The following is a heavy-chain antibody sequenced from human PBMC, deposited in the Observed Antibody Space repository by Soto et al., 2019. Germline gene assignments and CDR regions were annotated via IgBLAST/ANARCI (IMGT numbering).Heavy chain of an antibody. CDR2: IIPMFGTT. J-gene: IGHJ4*02. Sequence: QVQLVQSGAEVKKPGSSVKVSCKASGGTFSSYAISWVRQAPGQGLECMGGIIPMFGTTNYAQKFQDRVTITADESTSTAYMELRSLRSEDTAVYYCARELGSRGSSDSCGQGTLVTVSS. D-gene: IGHD1-26*01. CDR1: GGTFSSYA. CDR3: ARELGSRGSSDS. V-gene: IGHV1-69*12.